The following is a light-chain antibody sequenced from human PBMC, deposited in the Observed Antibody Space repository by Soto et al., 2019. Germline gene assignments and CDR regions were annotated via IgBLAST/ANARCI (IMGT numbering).Light chain of an antibody. CDR2: QAS. Sequence: DFHMTQSPSTLSAYVGDRVTITCRDSQSIGSWLAWYQQKPGKAPKVLIYQASKLESGVPSRFSGGGSGTEFTLTISSLQPDDVATYYCQQYKSYFTFGQGTKLKIK. V-gene: IGKV1-5*03. CDR3: QQYKSYFT. J-gene: IGKJ2*01. CDR1: QSIGSW.